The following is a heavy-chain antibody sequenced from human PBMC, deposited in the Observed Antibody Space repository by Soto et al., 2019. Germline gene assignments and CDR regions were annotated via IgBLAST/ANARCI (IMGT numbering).Heavy chain of an antibody. J-gene: IGHJ4*02. CDR3: ARRPIGGVGI. CDR1: GGSISNSNW. D-gene: IGHD6-13*01. Sequence: QVQLQESGPGLVKPSGTLSLTCAVFGGSISNSNWWTWVRQPPGKGLDWIGEIFHSGSTNYNSSRMGGVAMSVDKANNEFAWRLRSVTAADAGGYVGARRPIGGVGIWGLGTVVRVSS. V-gene: IGHV4-4*02. CDR2: IFHSGST.